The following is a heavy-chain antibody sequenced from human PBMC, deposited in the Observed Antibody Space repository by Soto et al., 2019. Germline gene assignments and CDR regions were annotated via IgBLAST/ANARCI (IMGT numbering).Heavy chain of an antibody. CDR3: AKDRKWGIVVVPAAVLGSAFDI. D-gene: IGHD2-2*02. Sequence: GGSLRLSCAASGFTFSSYAMSWVRQAPGKGLEWVSAISGSGGSTHYADSVKGRFTISRDNSKNTLYLQMNSLRAEDTAVYYCAKDRKWGIVVVPAAVLGSAFDIWGQGTMVTVSS. V-gene: IGHV3-23*01. J-gene: IGHJ3*02. CDR1: GFTFSSYA. CDR2: ISGSGGST.